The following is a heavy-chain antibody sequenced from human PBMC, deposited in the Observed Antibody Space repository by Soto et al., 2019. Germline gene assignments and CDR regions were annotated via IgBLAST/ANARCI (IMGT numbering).Heavy chain of an antibody. V-gene: IGHV3-23*01. Sequence: PGGSLRLSCAASGFTFSSYAMTWDRQAPGKGLEWVSAISGSGGSTYYADSVKGRFAISRDNSKNTLYLQMNSLRAEDTAVYYCAKALHVYDFWRGSFDYWGQGTLVTVSS. D-gene: IGHD3-3*01. CDR3: AKALHVYDFWRGSFDY. CDR2: ISGSGGST. CDR1: GFTFSSYA. J-gene: IGHJ4*02.